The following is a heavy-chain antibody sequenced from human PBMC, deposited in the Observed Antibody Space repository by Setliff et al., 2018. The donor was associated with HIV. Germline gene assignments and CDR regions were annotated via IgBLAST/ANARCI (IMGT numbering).Heavy chain of an antibody. V-gene: IGHV4-38-2*02. CDR1: GYSISSGYY. Sequence: SETLSLTCIVSGYSISSGYYWGWIRQPPGKGLDWIGSFFPSGGTYYNPSLESRVTISVDTSKNQFSLKVSSVTAADTAVYFCARGQDGHSVLFDYWGQGALVTVSS. J-gene: IGHJ4*02. CDR3: ARGQDGHSVLFDY. D-gene: IGHD3-10*02. CDR2: FFPSGGT.